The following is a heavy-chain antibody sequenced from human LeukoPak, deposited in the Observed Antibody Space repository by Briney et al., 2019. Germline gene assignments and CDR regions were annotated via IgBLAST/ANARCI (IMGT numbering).Heavy chain of an antibody. J-gene: IGHJ4*02. Sequence: PGGSLRLSCAASGFTFSDYYMGWVRQAPGKGLEWVAYISRRSTAIYYADSVRGRFTISRDNAKNSLSLQMNSLRAEDTAVYYCARDLFVTKYYFDFWGQGTLVTVSS. CDR2: ISRRSTAI. CDR1: GFTFSDYY. D-gene: IGHD1-14*01. V-gene: IGHV3-11*01. CDR3: ARDLFVTKYYFDF.